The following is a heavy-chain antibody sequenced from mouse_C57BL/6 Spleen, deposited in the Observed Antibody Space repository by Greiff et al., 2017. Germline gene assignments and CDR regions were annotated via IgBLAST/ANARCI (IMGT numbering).Heavy chain of an antibody. CDR1: GFSFNTYA. Sequence: EVQGVESGGGLVQPKGSLKLSCAASGFSFNTYAMNWVRQAPGKGLEWVARIRSKSNNYATYSADSVKDRFTISRDDSESMLYLQMNNLKTEDTAMYYCARQRDFYEGGFAYWGQGTLVTVSA. CDR3: ARQRDFYEGGFAY. D-gene: IGHD2-3*01. CDR2: IRSKSNNYAT. V-gene: IGHV10-1*01. J-gene: IGHJ3*01.